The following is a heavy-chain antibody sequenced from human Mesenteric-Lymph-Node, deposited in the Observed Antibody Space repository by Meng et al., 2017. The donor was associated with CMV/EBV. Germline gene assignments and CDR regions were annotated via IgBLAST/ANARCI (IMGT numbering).Heavy chain of an antibody. CDR1: GGSISSSSYY. CDR2: IYYSGST. Sequence: SETLSLTCTVSGGSISSSSYYWGWIRQPPGKGLEWIGSIYYSGSTYYNPSLKSRVTISVDTSKNQFSLKLSSVTAADTAVYYCAREGVGATWFDPWGQGTLVTVSS. CDR3: AREGVGATWFDP. D-gene: IGHD1-26*01. J-gene: IGHJ5*02. V-gene: IGHV4-39*07.